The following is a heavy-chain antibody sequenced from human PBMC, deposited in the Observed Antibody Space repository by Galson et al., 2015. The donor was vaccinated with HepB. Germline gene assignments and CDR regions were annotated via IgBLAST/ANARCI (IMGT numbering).Heavy chain of an antibody. CDR3: ARDLHDYGDLPASLFDP. V-gene: IGHV1-18*01. D-gene: IGHD4-17*01. J-gene: IGHJ5*02. CDR1: GYTFTSYG. Sequence: SVKVSCKASGYTFTSYGISWVRQAPGQGLEWMGWISAYNGNTNYAQKLQGRVTMTTDTSTSTAYMELRSLRSDDTAVYYCARDLHDYGDLPASLFDPWGQGTLVTVSS. CDR2: ISAYNGNT.